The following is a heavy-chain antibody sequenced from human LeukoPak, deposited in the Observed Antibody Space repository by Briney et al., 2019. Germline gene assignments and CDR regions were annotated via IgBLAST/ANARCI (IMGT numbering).Heavy chain of an antibody. CDR1: GGSFSGYY. CDR2: INHSGST. CDR3: ARESSSPWFGPFFDY. J-gene: IGHJ4*02. D-gene: IGHD3-16*01. Sequence: PSETLSLTCAVYGGSFSGYYWSWIRQPPGKGLEWIGEINHSGSTNYNPSLKSRVTISVDTSKNQFSLKLSSVTAADTAVYYCARESSSPWFGPFFDYWGQGTLVTVSS. V-gene: IGHV4-34*01.